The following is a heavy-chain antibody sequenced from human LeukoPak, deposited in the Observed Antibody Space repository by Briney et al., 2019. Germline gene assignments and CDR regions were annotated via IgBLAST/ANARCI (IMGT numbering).Heavy chain of an antibody. CDR1: GGSFSGDY. V-gene: IGHV4-34*01. CDR2: INHSGST. Sequence: SVTLSLTCAVYGGSFSGDYWSWIRQPPGKGLEWIGEINHSGSTNYNPSLKRRVTVSVDTSKNQFSLKLSSVTAADTAVYYCARGRSGWSYWGQGTLVTVSS. J-gene: IGHJ4*02. D-gene: IGHD6-19*01. CDR3: ARGRSGWSY.